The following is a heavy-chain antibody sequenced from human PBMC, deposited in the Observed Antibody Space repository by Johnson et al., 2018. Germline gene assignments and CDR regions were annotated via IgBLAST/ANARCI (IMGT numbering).Heavy chain of an antibody. CDR2: LNPTSGVT. V-gene: IGHV1-46*02. CDR3: ASVKYSSKGAFDI. J-gene: IGHJ3*02. Sequence: QVQLVQSGAEVKKXGASVKVSCETSGYTFNSYSIHWVRQAPGQGLGWMGVLNPTSGVTAYAKTFQGRGTITLNTATGPVFMQLGRRTFEDTAVYFCASVKYSSKGAFDIWGQGTMVTVSS. D-gene: IGHD6-13*01. CDR1: GYTFNSYS.